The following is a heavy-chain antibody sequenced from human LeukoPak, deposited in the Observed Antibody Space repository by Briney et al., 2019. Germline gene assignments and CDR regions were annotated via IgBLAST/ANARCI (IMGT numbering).Heavy chain of an antibody. CDR2: ISYTGTYI. Sequence: GGSLRLSCAASAFSLNAYNMNWVRQAPGKGLEWVSSISYTGTYIYYADSVKGRFTIPRDNAQNSLYLQMNSLRAEDTAIYYCVRDRGTYRPIDYWGQGTLVTVSS. CDR3: VRDRGTYRPIDY. CDR1: AFSLNAYN. D-gene: IGHD1-26*01. V-gene: IGHV3-21*04. J-gene: IGHJ4*02.